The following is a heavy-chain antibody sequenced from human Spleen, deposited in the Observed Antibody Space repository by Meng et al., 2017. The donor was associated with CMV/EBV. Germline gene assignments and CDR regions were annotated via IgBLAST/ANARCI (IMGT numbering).Heavy chain of an antibody. Sequence: GESLKISCAASGFTFNGFWMTWVRQAPGKGLEWVANIKQDGSEKYYVDSVKGRFTISRDNAKNSLYLQMNSLRAEDTAVYFCAIAIWFGELCDYWGQGTTVTVSS. CDR1: GFTFNGFW. CDR3: AIAIWFGELCDY. J-gene: IGHJ4*03. D-gene: IGHD3-10*01. CDR2: IKQDGSEK. V-gene: IGHV3-7*01.